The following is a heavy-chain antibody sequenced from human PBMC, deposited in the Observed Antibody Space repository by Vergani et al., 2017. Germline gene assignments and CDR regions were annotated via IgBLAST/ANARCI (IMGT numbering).Heavy chain of an antibody. D-gene: IGHD3-3*01. CDR1: GGSISSYY. V-gene: IGHV4-59*01. Sequence: QVQLQESGPGLVKPSETLSLTCTVSGGSISSYYWSWIRQPPGKGLEWIGYIYYSGSTNYNPSLKSRVTISVDTSKNQFSLKLSSVTAADTAVDYCARGELWSHFDYWGQGTLVTVSA. J-gene: IGHJ4*02. CDR2: IYYSGST. CDR3: ARGELWSHFDY.